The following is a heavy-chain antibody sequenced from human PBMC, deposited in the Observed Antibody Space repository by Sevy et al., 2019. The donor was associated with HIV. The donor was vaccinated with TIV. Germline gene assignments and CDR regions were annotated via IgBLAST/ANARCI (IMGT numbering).Heavy chain of an antibody. J-gene: IGHJ6*02. Sequence: ASVKVSCKSTGYMFTDFYINWVRLAPGQGLEWVGWINPDNGDTDYGLKFQGRVTMTRDTSLSSAYMELSSLRSDDTAIYYCARNLAIFGVQNGLDVWGQGTSVTVSS. CDR2: INPDNGDT. CDR1: GYMFTDFY. V-gene: IGHV1-2*02. CDR3: ARNLAIFGVQNGLDV. D-gene: IGHD3-3*01.